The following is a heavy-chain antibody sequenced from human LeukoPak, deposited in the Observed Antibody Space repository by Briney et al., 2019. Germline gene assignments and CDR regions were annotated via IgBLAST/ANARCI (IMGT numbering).Heavy chain of an antibody. D-gene: IGHD3-16*02. CDR3: ARNPYDYVWGSYRANSLDY. V-gene: IGHV1-18*01. J-gene: IGHJ4*02. CDR2: ISTYNGNT. CDR1: GYTFTSYG. Sequence: AASVKVSCKASGYTFTSYGISWVRQAPGQGLEWMGWISTYNGNTNYAQKLQGRVTMTTDTSTSTAYMELRSLRSDDTAVYYCARNPYDYVWGSYRANSLDYWGQGTLVTVSS.